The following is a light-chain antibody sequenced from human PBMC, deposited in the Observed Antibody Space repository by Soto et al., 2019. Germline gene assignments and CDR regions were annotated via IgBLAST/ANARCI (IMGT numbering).Light chain of an antibody. CDR2: GAS. CDR3: QQYNNWPLT. Sequence: EIMLTQSPGTLSLSPGERATLSCRASQSVSSSYLAWYQQKPGQAPRLLIYGASSRATGIPDRFSGSGSGTDFTLTISRLEPEDFAVYYCQQYNNWPLTFGQGTRLEIK. J-gene: IGKJ5*01. V-gene: IGKV3-20*01. CDR1: QSVSSSY.